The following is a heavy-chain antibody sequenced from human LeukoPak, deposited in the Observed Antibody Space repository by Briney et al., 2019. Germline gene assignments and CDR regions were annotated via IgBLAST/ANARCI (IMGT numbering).Heavy chain of an antibody. V-gene: IGHV3-7*01. CDR2: IKQDGSEK. J-gene: IGHJ5*02. Sequence: GGALRLSCAASVCTLSSYWMSWVRQAPGKGLEWVANIKQDGSEKYYVDSVKGRFTISRDNAKNSLYLQMNSLRAEDTAVYYCASEGGATSGWFDPWGQGTLVTVSS. D-gene: IGHD1-26*01. CDR1: VCTLSSYW. CDR3: ASEGGATSGWFDP.